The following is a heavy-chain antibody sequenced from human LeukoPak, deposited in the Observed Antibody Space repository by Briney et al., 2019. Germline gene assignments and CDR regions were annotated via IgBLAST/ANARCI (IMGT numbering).Heavy chain of an antibody. CDR1: GGSFSGYY. D-gene: IGHD3-3*01. J-gene: IGHJ5*02. Sequence: KPSETLSLTCAVYGGSFSGYYWSWIRQPPGKGLEWIGEINHSGSTNYNPSLKSRVTISVDTSKNQFSLKLSSVTAADTAVYYCARGGNLLRFLAWLYQLGWFDPWGQGTLVTVSS. CDR2: INHSGST. V-gene: IGHV4-34*01. CDR3: ARGGNLLRFLAWLYQLGWFDP.